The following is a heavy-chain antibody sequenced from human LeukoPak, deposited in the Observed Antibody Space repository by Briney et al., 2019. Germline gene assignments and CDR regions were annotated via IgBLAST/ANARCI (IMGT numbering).Heavy chain of an antibody. CDR1: GFTFSSYS. CDR2: ISSSSSYI. V-gene: IGHV3-21*01. CDR3: ARDPSRRGYYYYYYMDV. J-gene: IGHJ6*03. Sequence: GSLRLSCAASGFTFSSYSMNWVRQAPGKGLEWVSSISSSSSYIYYADSVKGRFTISRDNAKSSLYLQMNSLRAEDTAVYYCARDPSRRGYYYYYYMDVWGKGTTVTVSS. D-gene: IGHD3-10*01.